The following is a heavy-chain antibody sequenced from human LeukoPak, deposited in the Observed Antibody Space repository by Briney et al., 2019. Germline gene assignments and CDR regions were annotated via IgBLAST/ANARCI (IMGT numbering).Heavy chain of an antibody. J-gene: IGHJ5*02. Sequence: PGGSLRLSCVASGFTFNTYSMNWVRQAPGKGLEWVGRIKSKNVGGTTDYAAPVKGRFTISRDDSKNTVYLQMNSLKIEDTAVYYCTSHAAFDPWGQGTLVTVSS. CDR3: TSHAAFDP. CDR2: IKSKNVGGTT. CDR1: GFTFNTYS. V-gene: IGHV3-15*01.